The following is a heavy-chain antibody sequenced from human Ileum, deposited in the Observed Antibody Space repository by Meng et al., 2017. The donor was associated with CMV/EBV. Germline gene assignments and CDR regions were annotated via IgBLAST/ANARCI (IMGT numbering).Heavy chain of an antibody. V-gene: IGHV3-73*01. CDR3: ARGDYYDSSGYPKGEYYYYYYGMDV. D-gene: IGHD3-22*01. CDR1: GITLNGFA. Sequence: GGSLRLSCAASGITLNGFAIHWVRQASGKGLEWVGRIRSKAKKDVTTYGELMRGRFSISRDDSKNTAFLQMNSLKIEDTAVYYCARGDYYDSSGYPKGEYYYYYYGMDVWGQGTTVTVSS. CDR2: IRSKAKKDVT. J-gene: IGHJ6*02.